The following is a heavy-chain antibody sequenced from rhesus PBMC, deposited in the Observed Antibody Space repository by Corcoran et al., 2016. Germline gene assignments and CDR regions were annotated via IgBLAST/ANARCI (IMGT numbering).Heavy chain of an antibody. CDR3: ARYMRYSGWRY. V-gene: IGHV4-80*01. D-gene: IGHD5-24*01. CDR2: INGNSGST. CDR1: GGSFSSYW. Sequence: QVQLQASGPGLVKPSETLSLTCAVSGGSFSSYWCTWIRQPPGKGLEWIGEINGNSGSTNNNPSIKSRFTISKEAAKNQFSLKLSSVTAADTAVYYCARYMRYSGWRYWGQGVLVTVAS. J-gene: IGHJ4*01.